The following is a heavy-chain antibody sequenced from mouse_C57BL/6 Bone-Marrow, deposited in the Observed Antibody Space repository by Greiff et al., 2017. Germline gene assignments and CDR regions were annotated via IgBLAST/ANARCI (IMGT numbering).Heavy chain of an antibody. D-gene: IGHD2-1*01. CDR2: IDPANGNT. J-gene: IGHJ2*01. CDR1: GFNIKNTY. V-gene: IGHV14-3*01. Sequence: VQLQQSVAELVRPGASVKLSCTASGFNIKNTYMPWVKQRPEQGLEWIGRIDPANGNTKYAPKFQGTATITADTSSNTAYLQLSSLTSEDTAIYYCALIYYGFDYWGQGTTLTVSS. CDR3: ALIYYGFDY.